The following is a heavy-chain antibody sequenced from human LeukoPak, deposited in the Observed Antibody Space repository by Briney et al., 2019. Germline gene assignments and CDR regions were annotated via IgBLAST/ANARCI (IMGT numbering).Heavy chain of an antibody. Sequence: SVKVSCNSSGGTCSISGISWVRHAPGQGLEWMGRIIPILGIPNYAQKFQGRVTITADKSTSTGFMELSSLRSEDTAVYYCAREFVEIGVHSSSRYGPFFDYWGQGALVTVSS. V-gene: IGHV1-69*04. CDR1: GGTCSISG. D-gene: IGHD6-13*01. CDR2: IIPILGIP. J-gene: IGHJ4*02. CDR3: AREFVEIGVHSSSRYGPFFDY.